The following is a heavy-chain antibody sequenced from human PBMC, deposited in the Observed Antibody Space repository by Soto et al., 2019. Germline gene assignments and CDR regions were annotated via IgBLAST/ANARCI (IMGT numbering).Heavy chain of an antibody. V-gene: IGHV1-8*01. CDR3: ARGMRITMVRGVNGGRRYYYMDV. J-gene: IGHJ6*03. D-gene: IGHD3-10*01. Sequence: VASVKVSCKASGYTFTSYDINWVRQATGQGLEWMGWMNPNSGNTGYAQKFQGRVTMTRNTSISTAYMELSSLRSEDTAVYYCARGMRITMVRGVNGGRRYYYMDVWGKGTTVTVSS. CDR2: MNPNSGNT. CDR1: GYTFTSYD.